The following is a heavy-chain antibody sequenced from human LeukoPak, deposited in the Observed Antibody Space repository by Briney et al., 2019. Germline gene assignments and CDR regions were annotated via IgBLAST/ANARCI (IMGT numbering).Heavy chain of an antibody. CDR2: ISGSGGRT. D-gene: IGHD2-2*01. CDR1: GFTFSSYA. V-gene: IGHV3-23*01. J-gene: IGHJ3*02. CDR3: AKDQQYQLLDAFDI. Sequence: GGSLRLSCAASGFTFSSYAMSWVRQAPVEGLEWVSAISGSGGRTYYADSVKGRFTISRDNSKNTLHLQMNSLRAEDTAVYYCAKDQQYQLLDAFDIWGQGTMVTVSS.